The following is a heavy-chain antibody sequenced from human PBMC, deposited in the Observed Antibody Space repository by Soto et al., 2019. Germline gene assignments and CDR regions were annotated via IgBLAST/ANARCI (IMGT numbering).Heavy chain of an antibody. V-gene: IGHV3-30*18. CDR2: ISYDGSNK. J-gene: IGHJ6*02. D-gene: IGHD6-13*01. CDR3: AKDRDSSSWHLYYYYYYGMDV. Sequence: GGSLRLSCAASGFTFSSYGMHWVRQAPGKGLEWVAVISYDGSNKYYADSMKGRFTISRDNSKNTLYLQMNSLRAEDTAVYYCAKDRDSSSWHLYYYYYYGMDVWGQGTTVTVSS. CDR1: GFTFSSYG.